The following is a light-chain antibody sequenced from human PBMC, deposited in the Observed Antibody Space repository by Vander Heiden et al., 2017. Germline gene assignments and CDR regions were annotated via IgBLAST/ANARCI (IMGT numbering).Light chain of an antibody. CDR1: RSDVGRYNL. J-gene: IGLJ2*01. V-gene: IGLV2-23*01. CDR3: CSYAGSSSVV. CDR2: ESS. Sequence: QSALTPPASVSGSPGQPITIPCTGTRSDVGRYNLLSRDQQHPGKAHKLMNYESSKPPSGVANRFAGCKAGNTASLTISGLQAEDEADYYCCSYAGSSSVVFGGGTKLTVL.